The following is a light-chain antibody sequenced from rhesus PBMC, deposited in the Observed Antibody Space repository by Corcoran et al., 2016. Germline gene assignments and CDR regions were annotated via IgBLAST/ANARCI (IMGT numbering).Light chain of an antibody. Sequence: DIQMTQSPSSLSASVGDRVTITCRASQGITIDLAWYQQKPGETSKLLIYEASRLQSVIPSRFSGSGSGTDFTLTISSLQSEDFATYYCQHYYSTPLTFGGGTKVEIK. J-gene: IGKJ4*01. V-gene: IGKV1-25*01. CDR1: QGITID. CDR3: QHYYSTPLT. CDR2: EAS.